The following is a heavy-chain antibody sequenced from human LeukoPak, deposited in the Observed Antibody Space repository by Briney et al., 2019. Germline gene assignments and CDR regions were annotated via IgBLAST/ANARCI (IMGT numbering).Heavy chain of an antibody. V-gene: IGHV4-34*01. Sequence: PSETLSLTCAVYGGSFSGYYWSWIRQPPGKGLEWIGEINHSGSTNYNPSLKSRVTISVDTSENQFSLKLSSVTAADTAVYYCARGVGPGYSSSWFPNWGQGTLVTVSS. CDR2: INHSGST. CDR1: GGSFSGYY. D-gene: IGHD6-13*01. J-gene: IGHJ4*02. CDR3: ARGVGPGYSSSWFPN.